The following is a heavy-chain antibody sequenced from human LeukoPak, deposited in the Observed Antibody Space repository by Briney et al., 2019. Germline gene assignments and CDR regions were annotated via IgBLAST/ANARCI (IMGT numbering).Heavy chain of an antibody. Sequence: EASVSVSCKASGYAFSAYYMHWVRQAPGQGLEWMGWLNPQTGDTHFAQTLQGRVTFTRDTSISTAYMAMSRLRSDDPAVFYCARGSRYHDWLSPLDSWAQGTLVTVSS. J-gene: IGHJ4*02. D-gene: IGHD3-9*01. CDR2: LNPQTGDT. V-gene: IGHV1-2*02. CDR1: GYAFSAYY. CDR3: ARGSRYHDWLSPLDS.